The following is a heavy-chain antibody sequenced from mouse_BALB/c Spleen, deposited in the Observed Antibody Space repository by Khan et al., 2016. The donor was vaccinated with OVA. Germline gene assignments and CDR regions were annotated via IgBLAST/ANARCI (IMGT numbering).Heavy chain of an antibody. D-gene: IGHD2-1*01. J-gene: IGHJ3*01. Sequence: QIQLVQSGPELKKPGETVKISCKASGYTLTNYVMNWVKQAPGKGLKWMGWINTYTGEATYADDFKGRFAFSLETSASTAYLQINNLKNEDTATYFCSRSNGNYWFAYWGQGTLVTVSA. CDR2: INTYTGEA. V-gene: IGHV9-3-1*01. CDR1: GYTLTNYV. CDR3: SRSNGNYWFAY.